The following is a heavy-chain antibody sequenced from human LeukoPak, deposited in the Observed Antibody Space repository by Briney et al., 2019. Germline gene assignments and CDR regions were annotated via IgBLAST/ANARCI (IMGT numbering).Heavy chain of an antibody. D-gene: IGHD6-13*01. J-gene: IGHJ4*02. CDR3: ARVSSTWYLDY. Sequence: GGSLRLSCAASGFTFSIYTMNWVRQAPGKGLEWVSFISSGSSDIYYADSVKGRFTISRDNAKNSLYLQMNSLRIEDTAVYYCARVSSTWYLDYWGQGTLVTVSS. V-gene: IGHV3-21*01. CDR1: GFTFSIYT. CDR2: ISSGSSDI.